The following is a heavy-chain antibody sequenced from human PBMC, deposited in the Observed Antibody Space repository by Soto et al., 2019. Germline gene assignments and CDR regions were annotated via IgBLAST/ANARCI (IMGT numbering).Heavy chain of an antibody. CDR3: ARTKRYGSGNIGTHKLFDY. V-gene: IGHV4-61*01. Sequence: PSETLSLTCTVSGGSVSSGSYYWSWIRQPPGKGLEWIGYIYYSGSTNYNPSLKSRVTISVDTSKNQFSLKLSSVTAADTAVYYCARTKRYGSGNIGTHKLFDYWGQGTLVTVSS. J-gene: IGHJ4*02. D-gene: IGHD3-10*01. CDR1: GGSVSSGSYY. CDR2: IYYSGST.